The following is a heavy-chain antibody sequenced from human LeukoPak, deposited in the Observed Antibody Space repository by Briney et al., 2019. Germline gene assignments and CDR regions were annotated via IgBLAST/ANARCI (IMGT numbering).Heavy chain of an antibody. D-gene: IGHD5-18*01. CDR2: ISSSSSYI. J-gene: IGHJ4*02. Sequence: PGGSLRLSCAASGFTFSSYSMNWVRQAPGKGLEWVSSISSSSSYIYYADSVKGRFTISRDNAKNSLYLQMNSLRAEDTAVYYCARGGVGYSYGLLLFDYWGQGTLVTVSS. CDR3: ARGGVGYSYGLLLFDY. CDR1: GFTFSSYS. V-gene: IGHV3-21*01.